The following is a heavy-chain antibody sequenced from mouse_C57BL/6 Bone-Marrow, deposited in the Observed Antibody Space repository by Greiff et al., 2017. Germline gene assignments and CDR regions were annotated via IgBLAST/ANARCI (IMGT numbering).Heavy chain of an antibody. D-gene: IGHD2-3*01. J-gene: IGHJ4*01. CDR1: GYTFTSYG. Sequence: VQLQQSGAELARPGASVKLSCKASGYTFTSYGISWVKQRTGQGLEWIGEIYPRSGNTYYNEKFKGKATLTADKSSSTAYMELRSLTSEDSAVYFCARLGDGYYAYYAMDDWGQGTSVTVSS. CDR2: IYPRSGNT. CDR3: ARLGDGYYAYYAMDD. V-gene: IGHV1-81*01.